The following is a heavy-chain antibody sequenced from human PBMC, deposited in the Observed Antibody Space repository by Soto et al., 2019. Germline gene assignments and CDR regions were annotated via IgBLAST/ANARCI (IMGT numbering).Heavy chain of an antibody. D-gene: IGHD3-22*01. CDR3: AKGPTYDSSGYHAFDI. CDR2: ISGSGGST. V-gene: IGHV3-23*01. Sequence: LRLSCAASGFTFSSYAMSWVRQAPGKGLEWVSAISGSGGSTYYADSVKGRFTISRDNSKNTLHLQMNSLIAEDTAVYYCAKGPTYDSSGYHAFDIWGQGTMVTVSS. J-gene: IGHJ3*02. CDR1: GFTFSSYA.